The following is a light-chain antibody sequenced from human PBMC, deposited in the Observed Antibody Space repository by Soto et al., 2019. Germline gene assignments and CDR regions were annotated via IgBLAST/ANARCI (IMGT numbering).Light chain of an antibody. Sequence: QAVVTQPPSVSGAPGQRVTISCTGSSSNIGAGYDVHWYHQLPGTSPKVLIYGNSNRPSGVPDRFSGSKSGTSASLAITGLQAEDEADYYCQSYDSSLSGYVFGTGTKVTVL. J-gene: IGLJ1*01. CDR3: QSYDSSLSGYV. CDR1: SSNIGAGYD. CDR2: GNS. V-gene: IGLV1-40*01.